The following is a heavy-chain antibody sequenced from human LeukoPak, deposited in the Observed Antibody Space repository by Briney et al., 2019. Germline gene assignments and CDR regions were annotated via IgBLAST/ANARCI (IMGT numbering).Heavy chain of an antibody. CDR1: GDSMHSYY. J-gene: IGHJ6*03. CDR2: AYSGVNA. CDR3: AREKSGTLTRAYFYIDV. Sequence: SETLSLTCTVSGDSMHSYYWTWIRQSPEKGLEWIGRAYSGVNAYYNPSLQSRVTISVDKSNNQFSLDLTSVTAADTALYYCAREKSGTLTRAYFYIDVWGKGITVTVSS. V-gene: IGHV4-4*07. D-gene: IGHD1-26*01.